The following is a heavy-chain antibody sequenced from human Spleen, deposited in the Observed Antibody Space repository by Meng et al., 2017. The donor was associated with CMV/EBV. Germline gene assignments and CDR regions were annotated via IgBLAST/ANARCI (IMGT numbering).Heavy chain of an antibody. V-gene: IGHV1-2*02. D-gene: IGHD3-22*01. CDR1: YSFTGYY. J-gene: IGHJ4*02. CDR2: INPNSGDT. Sequence: YSFTGYYIHWVRQAPGQGLEWMGWINPNSGDTNYAQECQGRVTMTRDTSIRTAYMELSRLKSDDTALYYCARDVPIRTFYDSSGFNYWGQGTLVTVSS. CDR3: ARDVPIRTFYDSSGFNY.